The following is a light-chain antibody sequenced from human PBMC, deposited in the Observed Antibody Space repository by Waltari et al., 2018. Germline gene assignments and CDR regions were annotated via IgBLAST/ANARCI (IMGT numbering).Light chain of an antibody. CDR2: RDS. CDR1: TTNIGNNY. CDR3: VAWDDSLGGYYV. J-gene: IGLJ1*01. Sequence: QSVLTQSPSASGTPGQSVAISCSGGTTNIGNNYVYWYQQLPGTAPKPLTYRDSQRPPGGPDGFSAAKSGTSASLAISGLRSEDEADYYCVAWDDSLGGYYVFGTGTKVTVL. V-gene: IGLV1-47*01.